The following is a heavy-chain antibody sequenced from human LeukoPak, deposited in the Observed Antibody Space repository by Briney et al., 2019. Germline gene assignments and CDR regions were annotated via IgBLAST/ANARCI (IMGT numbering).Heavy chain of an antibody. CDR2: INNDSGSI. D-gene: IGHD3-22*01. V-gene: IGHV1-2*02. Sequence: ASVNVSCKTSGYTFTGYSIHWVRQAPGHGREWMGGINNDSGSIKYAQKFQARVTMTRDTTAYMELNRLRSDDTAVYYCARGKHFDSNGYYEAFYFDYWGQGTLVTVAS. CDR1: GYTFTGYS. J-gene: IGHJ4*02. CDR3: ARGKHFDSNGYYEAFYFDY.